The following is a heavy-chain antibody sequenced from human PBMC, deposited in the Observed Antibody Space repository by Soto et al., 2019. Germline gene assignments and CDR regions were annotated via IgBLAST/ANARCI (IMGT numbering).Heavy chain of an antibody. CDR2: IYYSGST. CDR3: ARLSQTSGNWALDY. D-gene: IGHD7-27*01. Sequence: SKTLSLACTVSGASISSYYWSWIRQPPGKGLEWIGYIYYSGSTNYNPSLKSRVTISADTSKNQFSLKVSSVTATDTAVYYCARLSQTSGNWALDYWGQGPLVSVSS. J-gene: IGHJ4*02. V-gene: IGHV4-59*01. CDR1: GASISSYY.